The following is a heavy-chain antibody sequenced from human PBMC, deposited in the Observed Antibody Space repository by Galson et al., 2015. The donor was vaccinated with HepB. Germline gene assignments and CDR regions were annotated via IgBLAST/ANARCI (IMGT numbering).Heavy chain of an antibody. V-gene: IGHV1-18*01. J-gene: IGHJ4*02. CDR3: ATARYSTSPPDN. Sequence: VRQAPGQGLEWMAWISGYNGNTNYAQKFQGRVTMTTDTSTSTAYMELRSLTSDDTAVYYCATARYSTSPPDNWGQGTLVTVSS. CDR2: ISGYNGNT. D-gene: IGHD6-6*01.